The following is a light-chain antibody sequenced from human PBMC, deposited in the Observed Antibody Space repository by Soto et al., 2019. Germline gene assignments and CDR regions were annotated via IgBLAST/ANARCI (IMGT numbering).Light chain of an antibody. V-gene: IGKV1-39*01. J-gene: IGKJ1*01. Sequence: DIQMTQSPSSLSASVGDSVTITCRASQSISSYLNWYQQKPGKAPKLLIYAASSLQSGVQSRFSGSGSGTDFTLTISSLQPEDFATYYCQQSYSTPRTFGQGTKVEIK. CDR3: QQSYSTPRT. CDR1: QSISSY. CDR2: AAS.